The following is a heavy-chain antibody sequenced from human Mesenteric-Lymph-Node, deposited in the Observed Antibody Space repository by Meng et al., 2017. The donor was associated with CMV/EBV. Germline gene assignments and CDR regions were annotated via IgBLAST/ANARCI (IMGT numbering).Heavy chain of an antibody. V-gene: IGHV2-5*02. CDR2: IYWDDDK. CDR3: AHTDYCTNGVCYMTDFDY. Sequence: SLRTSGVGVGWIRPPPGKALEWLALIYWDDDKRYSPSLKSRLTITKDTSKNQVVLTMTNMDPVDTATYYCAHTDYCTNGVCYMTDFDYWGQGTLVTVSS. D-gene: IGHD2-8*01. J-gene: IGHJ4*02. CDR1: SLRTSGVG.